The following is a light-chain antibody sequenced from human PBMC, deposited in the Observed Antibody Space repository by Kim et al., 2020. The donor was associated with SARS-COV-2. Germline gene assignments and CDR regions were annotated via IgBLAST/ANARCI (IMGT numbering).Light chain of an antibody. Sequence: PGGTVTLTCASSTGAVTTDSYPNWFQQTPGQAPRALIYNTDKRHSWTPARFSGSLLGGKAALTLSGVQPEDEAEYYCMMYYGGVYVFGTGTKVTVL. J-gene: IGLJ1*01. CDR1: TGAVTTDSY. CDR3: MMYYGGVYV. V-gene: IGLV7-43*01. CDR2: NTD.